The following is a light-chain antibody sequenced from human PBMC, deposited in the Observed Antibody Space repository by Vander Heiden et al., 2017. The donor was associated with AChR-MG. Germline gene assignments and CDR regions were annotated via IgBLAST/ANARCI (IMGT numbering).Light chain of an antibody. CDR2: AAS. CDR3: QQSFNTPIT. Sequence: DIQMTQSPSSLSASVGDRVTITCRASHRINSYLNWYQHKPGKAPRLLIYAASSLQSGVPSRFSGSESGTDFTLTISSLQPEDCATYYCQQSFNTPITFGGGTKVEIK. CDR1: HRINSY. V-gene: IGKV1-39*01. J-gene: IGKJ4*01.